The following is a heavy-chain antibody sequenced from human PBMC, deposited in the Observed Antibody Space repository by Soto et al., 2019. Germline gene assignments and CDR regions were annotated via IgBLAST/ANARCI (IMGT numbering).Heavy chain of an antibody. D-gene: IGHD2-21*02. CDR1: GGTVASSHW. Sequence: LSLTCRVSGGTVASSHWWSWVRQSPGRGLEWIGNVYHTGDTNFNPSLQSRVTFSVDKSNNQFSLRLTSVTAADTAVYFCAREIVTAGGNNYFDPWGPGTLVTVSS. J-gene: IGHJ5*02. CDR2: VYHTGDT. V-gene: IGHV4-4*01. CDR3: AREIVTAGGNNYFDP.